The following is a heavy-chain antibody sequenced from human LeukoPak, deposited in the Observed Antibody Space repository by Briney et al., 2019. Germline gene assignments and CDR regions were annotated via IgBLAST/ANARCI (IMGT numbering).Heavy chain of an antibody. CDR3: AREAGDIVVVDY. Sequence: GGSLRLSCAASGFTFSSYWMHWVRQAPWKGLVWVSRINTDGSSATYADSVKGRFTISRDNAKNTLYLQMNSLRAEDTAVYYCAREAGDIVVVDYWGQGTLVTVSS. CDR1: GFTFSSYW. V-gene: IGHV3-74*03. CDR2: INTDGSSA. J-gene: IGHJ4*02. D-gene: IGHD2-2*01.